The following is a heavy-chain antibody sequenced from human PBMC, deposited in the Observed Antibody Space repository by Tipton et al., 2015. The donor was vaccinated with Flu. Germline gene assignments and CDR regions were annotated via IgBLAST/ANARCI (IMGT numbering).Heavy chain of an antibody. CDR3: AREGSGWYRNWFDP. J-gene: IGHJ5*02. Sequence: TLSLTCTVSGGSISSYYWSWIRQPPGKGLEWIGYIYYGGSTNYNPSLKSRVTISVDTSKNQFSLKLSSVTAADTAVYYCAREGSGWYRNWFDPWGQGTLVTVSS. CDR1: GGSISSYY. D-gene: IGHD6-19*01. CDR2: IYYGGST. V-gene: IGHV4-59*01.